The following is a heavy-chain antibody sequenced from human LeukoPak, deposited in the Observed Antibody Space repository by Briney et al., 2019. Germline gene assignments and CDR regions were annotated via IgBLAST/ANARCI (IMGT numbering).Heavy chain of an antibody. CDR1: GFTFDDYG. CDR2: INWNGGST. Sequence: GGSLRLSCAASGFTFDDYGMSWVRQAPGKGLEWVSGINWNGGSTGYADSVKGRFTISRDNAKNSLYLQMNSLRAEDTALYHCARGVEGPFGWLAEGGAFDIWGQGTMVTVSS. V-gene: IGHV3-20*01. J-gene: IGHJ3*02. CDR3: ARGVEGPFGWLAEGGAFDI. D-gene: IGHD6-19*01.